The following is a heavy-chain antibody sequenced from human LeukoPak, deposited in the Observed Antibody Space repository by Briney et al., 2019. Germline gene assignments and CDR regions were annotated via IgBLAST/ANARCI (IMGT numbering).Heavy chain of an antibody. CDR1: GFTFSSYA. CDR3: ASLITMVRGVPFDY. V-gene: IGHV3-23*01. Sequence: GGSLRLSCAASGFTFSSYAMSWVRQAPGKGLEWVSAISGSGGSTYYADSVKGRFTISRDNSKNTLYLQMNSLRAEDTAVYYCASLITMVRGVPFDYWGQGTLVTVSS. CDR2: ISGSGGST. J-gene: IGHJ4*02. D-gene: IGHD3-10*01.